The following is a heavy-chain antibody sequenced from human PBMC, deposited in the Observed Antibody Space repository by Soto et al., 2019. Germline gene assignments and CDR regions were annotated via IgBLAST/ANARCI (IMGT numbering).Heavy chain of an antibody. CDR2: INPNSGGT. Sequence: ASVKVSCKASGYIFTGYYMHWVRQAPGQGLEWMGWINPNSGGTNYAQRFQGRVTMTRDTSISTAYMELSRLRSDDTAVYYCARPLYSSSGYWGQRTLVTVSS. CDR3: ARPLYSSSGY. J-gene: IGHJ4*02. CDR1: GYIFTGYY. D-gene: IGHD6-19*01. V-gene: IGHV1-2*02.